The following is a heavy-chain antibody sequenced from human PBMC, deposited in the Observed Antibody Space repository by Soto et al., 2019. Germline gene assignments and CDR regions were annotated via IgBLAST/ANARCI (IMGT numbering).Heavy chain of an antibody. V-gene: IGHV1-69*01. Sequence: QVQLVQSGAEVKKPGSSVKVSCKASGGTFSSYAISWVRQAPGQGLEWMGGIIPIFGTANYAQKFQGRVTTTADESTSTDYMELRSLRSEDTAVYYCAREVFNEVVVSHYGMDVWGQGTTVTVSS. D-gene: IGHD3-22*01. CDR3: AREVFNEVVVSHYGMDV. CDR2: IIPIFGTA. J-gene: IGHJ6*02. CDR1: GGTFSSYA.